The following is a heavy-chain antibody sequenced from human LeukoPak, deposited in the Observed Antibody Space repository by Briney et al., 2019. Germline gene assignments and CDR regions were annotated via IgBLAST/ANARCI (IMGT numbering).Heavy chain of an antibody. D-gene: IGHD7-27*01. J-gene: IGHJ5*02. Sequence: SETLSLTCTVSGGSISSHYWSWIRQPPGKGLEWIGYIYYSGSTNYNPSLKSQVTISVDTSKNQFSLKLSSVTAADTAVYYCARDLPGDWFDPWGQGTLVTVSS. CDR3: ARDLPGDWFDP. CDR2: IYYSGST. V-gene: IGHV4-59*11. CDR1: GGSISSHY.